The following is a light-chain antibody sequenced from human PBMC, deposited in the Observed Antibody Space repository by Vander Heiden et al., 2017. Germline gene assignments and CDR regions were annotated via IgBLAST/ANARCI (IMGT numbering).Light chain of an antibody. CDR2: DDS. CDR1: NIGSNS. J-gene: IGLJ2*01. Sequence: SYALTQPPSVSVAPGQTASITCGGNNIGSNSVHWYQQKAGQAPVLVVYDDSDRSSEIPERVSGSKSGNTATLTISRVEAGDEADYYCQVWDGSSDQVVFGGGTKLTVL. V-gene: IGLV3-21*02. CDR3: QVWDGSSDQVV.